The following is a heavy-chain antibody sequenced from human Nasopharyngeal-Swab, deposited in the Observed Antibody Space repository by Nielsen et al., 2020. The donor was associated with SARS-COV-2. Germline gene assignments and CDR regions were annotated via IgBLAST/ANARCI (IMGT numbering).Heavy chain of an antibody. V-gene: IGHV3-30*04. CDR2: ISYDGSNK. J-gene: IGHJ4*02. CDR3: ARDGGYFDY. CDR1: GFTFSSSA. Sequence: GESLKISCAASGFTFSSSAMHWVRQAPGKGLEWVAVISYDGSNKYYADSVKGRFTISRDNSKNTLYLQMNSLRAEDTAVYYCARDGGYFDYWGQGTLVTVSS.